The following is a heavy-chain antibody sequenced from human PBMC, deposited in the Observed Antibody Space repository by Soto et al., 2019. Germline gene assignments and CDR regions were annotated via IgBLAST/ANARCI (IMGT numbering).Heavy chain of an antibody. CDR1: GFTFSNYG. CDR2: ISHDGGNK. Sequence: QVQLVESGGGVVQPGRSLRLSCAASGFTFSNYGMEWVRQAPGKGLEWVALISHDGGNKYHADSVKGRFTISRDNSKNTLYLQMNSLRPEDTAVYYCAKDPFAKSERYHGYWGQGTLVTVSS. J-gene: IGHJ4*02. V-gene: IGHV3-30*18. D-gene: IGHD1-26*01. CDR3: AKDPFAKSERYHGY.